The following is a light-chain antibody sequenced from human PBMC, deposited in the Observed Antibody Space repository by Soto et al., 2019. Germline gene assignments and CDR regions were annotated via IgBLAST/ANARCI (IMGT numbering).Light chain of an antibody. CDR1: SSDIGAFTS. CDR2: DII. CDR3: SSYSRTTTLVV. J-gene: IGLJ2*01. Sequence: QSALTQPASVSGSPGQSITISCTGTSSDIGAFTSVSWYQQHPGTAPKLIIYDIIHRPSGVSDRFSGSKSVNTASLTVSGLQPEDEDNYYCSSYSRTTTLVVFGGGTKLTVL. V-gene: IGLV2-14*03.